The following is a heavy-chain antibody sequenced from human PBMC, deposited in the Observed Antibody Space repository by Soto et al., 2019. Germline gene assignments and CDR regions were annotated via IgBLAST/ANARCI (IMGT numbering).Heavy chain of an antibody. J-gene: IGHJ5*02. CDR3: ARDTYYYDSSGYLNWFDP. CDR2: IYYSGST. D-gene: IGHD3-22*01. CDR1: GGSISSGGYY. V-gene: IGHV4-31*03. Sequence: PSETLSLTCTVSGGSISSGGYYWSWIRQHPGKGLEWIGYIYYSGSTYYNTSLKSRVTISVDTSKNQFSLKLSSVTAADTAVYYCARDTYYYDSSGYLNWFDPWGQGALVTVSS.